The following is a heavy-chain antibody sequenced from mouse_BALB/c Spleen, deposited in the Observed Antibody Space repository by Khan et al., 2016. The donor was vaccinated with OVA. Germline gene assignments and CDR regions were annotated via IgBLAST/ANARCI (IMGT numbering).Heavy chain of an antibody. CDR1: GFNIKDTY. CDR3: ARDGNYVGWFAY. V-gene: IGHV14-3*02. D-gene: IGHD2-1*01. CDR2: IDPANGNT. Sequence: EVQLQQSGAELVKPGASVKLSCTASGFNIKDTYMHWVKQRPEQGLEWIGRIDPANGNTKYDPKFQGKATITADPSSNTAYLQLSSLTSEDTAVYYFARDGNYVGWFAYWGQGTLVTVSA. J-gene: IGHJ3*01.